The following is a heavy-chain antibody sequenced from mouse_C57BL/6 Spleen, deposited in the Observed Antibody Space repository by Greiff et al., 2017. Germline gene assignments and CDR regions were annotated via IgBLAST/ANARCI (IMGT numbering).Heavy chain of an antibody. D-gene: IGHD3-1*01. V-gene: IGHV14-4*01. CDR3: TTGISGFGD. J-gene: IGHJ3*01. CDR2: IDPENGDT. Sequence: VQLKQSGAELVRPGASVKLSCTASGFNIKDDYMHWVKQRPEQGLEWIGWIDPENGDTEYASKFQGKATITADTSSNTAYLQLSSLTSENTAVYYCTTGISGFGDWGQGTLVTVSA. CDR1: GFNIKDDY.